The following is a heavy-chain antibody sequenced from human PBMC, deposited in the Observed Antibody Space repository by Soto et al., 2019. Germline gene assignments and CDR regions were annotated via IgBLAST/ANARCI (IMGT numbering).Heavy chain of an antibody. J-gene: IGHJ6*03. D-gene: IGHD3-3*01. CDR2: ISAYNGNT. CDR3: ARDQPVLRFLVWLLSDYYYMDV. Sequence: ASVKVSCKASGYTFTSYGISWVRQAPGQGLEWMGWISAYNGNTNYAQKLQGRVTMTTDTSTSTAYMELRSLRSDVTAVYYCARDQPVLRFLVWLLSDYYYMDVWGKGTTVTVSS. CDR1: GYTFTSYG. V-gene: IGHV1-18*01.